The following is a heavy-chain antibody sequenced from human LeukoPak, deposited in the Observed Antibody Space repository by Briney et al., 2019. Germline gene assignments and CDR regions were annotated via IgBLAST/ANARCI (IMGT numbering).Heavy chain of an antibody. CDR3: ARGRHRPRIAAAGTHYYYGMDV. CDR1: GGSIRSGGYY. D-gene: IGHD6-13*01. V-gene: IGHV4-31*03. Sequence: SETLSLTCTVSGGSIRSGGYYWSWIRQHPGKGLEWIGYIYYSGSTYYNPSLKSRVTISVDTSKNQFSLKLSSVTAADTAVYYCARGRHRPRIAAAGTHYYYGMDVWGQGTTVTVSS. J-gene: IGHJ6*02. CDR2: IYYSGST.